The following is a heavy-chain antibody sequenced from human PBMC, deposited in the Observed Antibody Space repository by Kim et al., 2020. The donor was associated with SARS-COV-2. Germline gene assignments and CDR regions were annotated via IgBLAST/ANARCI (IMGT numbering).Heavy chain of an antibody. Sequence: SFQGQVTISADKSISTAYLQWSSLKASDTAMYYCARDKYQGATIPRWFDPWGQGTLVTVSS. V-gene: IGHV5-51*01. D-gene: IGHD1-26*01. CDR3: ARDKYQGATIPRWFDP. J-gene: IGHJ5*02.